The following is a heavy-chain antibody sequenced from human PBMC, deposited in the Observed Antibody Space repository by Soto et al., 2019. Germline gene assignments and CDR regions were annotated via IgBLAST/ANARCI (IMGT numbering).Heavy chain of an antibody. D-gene: IGHD1-1*01. J-gene: IGHJ4*02. V-gene: IGHV1-18*01. CDR1: GYGFTTYG. Sequence: QVHLVQSGAEVKKPGASVKVSCKGSGYGFTTYGITWVRQAPGQGLEWMAWISAHNGNTNYAQKVQGRVTVTRDTSTSTAYMDLRSLRYDDPAVYYCARGRYGDYWGQGALVTVSS. CDR2: ISAHNGNT. CDR3: ARGRYGDY.